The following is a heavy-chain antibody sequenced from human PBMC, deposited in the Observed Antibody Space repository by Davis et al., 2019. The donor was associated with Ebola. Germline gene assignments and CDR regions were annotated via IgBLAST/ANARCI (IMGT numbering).Heavy chain of an antibody. CDR3: ARGDKVDP. CDR1: GLTFSSYG. D-gene: IGHD2-21*01. V-gene: IGHV3-30*03. J-gene: IGHJ5*02. Sequence: GESLKISCAASGLTFSSYGMHWVRQAPGKGLEWVAVISYDGSNKYYADSVKGRFTISRDNSKNTLYLQMNSLRAEDTAVYYCARGDKVDPWGQGTLVTVSS. CDR2: ISYDGSNK.